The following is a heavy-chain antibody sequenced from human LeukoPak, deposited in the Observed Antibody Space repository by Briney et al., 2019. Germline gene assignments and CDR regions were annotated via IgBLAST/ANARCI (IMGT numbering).Heavy chain of an antibody. CDR1: GGSFSGYY. D-gene: IGHD1-26*01. Sequence: PSETLSLTCAVYGGSFSGYYWSWIRQPPGKGLEWIGEINHSRSTNYNPSLKSRVTISVDTSKNQFSLKLSSVTAADTAVYYCARVVGATKRYYYYGMDVWGQGTTVTVSS. V-gene: IGHV4-34*01. J-gene: IGHJ6*02. CDR2: INHSRST. CDR3: ARVVGATKRYYYYGMDV.